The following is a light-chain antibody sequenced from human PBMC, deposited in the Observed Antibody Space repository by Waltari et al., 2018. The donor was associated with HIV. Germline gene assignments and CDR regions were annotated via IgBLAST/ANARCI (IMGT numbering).Light chain of an antibody. CDR3: SSYTSSKDV. V-gene: IGLV2-14*01. J-gene: IGLJ2*01. Sequence: QSALTQPASVSGSPGQSITISCTGTSSDVGGYNYVSWYQQHPGKAPKLMIYEVSNRPSGVSNRFSGSKSGNTASLTISGLQAEDEADYYCSSYTSSKDVFGGGTKLTVL. CDR1: SSDVGGYNY. CDR2: EVS.